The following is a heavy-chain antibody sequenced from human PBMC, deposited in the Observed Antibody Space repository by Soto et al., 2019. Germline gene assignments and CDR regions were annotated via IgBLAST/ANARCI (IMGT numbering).Heavy chain of an antibody. V-gene: IGHV5-51*01. J-gene: IGHJ6*02. CDR2: IYPGDSDT. CDR3: AASIFYYGMDV. CDR1: GYAITDYW. Sequence: LKISSKGSGYAITDYWICLVRQMPGKGLEWMGIIYPGDSDTKYNPSFQGQVTISADKSITTTYLRWTSLKASDTAIYYCAASIFYYGMDVWGQGTKVTVSS.